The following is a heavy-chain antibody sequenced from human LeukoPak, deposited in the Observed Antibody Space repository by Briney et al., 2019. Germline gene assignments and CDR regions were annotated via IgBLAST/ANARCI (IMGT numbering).Heavy chain of an antibody. D-gene: IGHD1-26*01. CDR3: ASPPGGYEWELDY. CDR2: ISSSSTI. V-gene: IGHV3-69-1*01. CDR1: GFTFSDYY. Sequence: GGSLRLSCAASGFTFSDYYMNWVPQAPGKGLEWVSSISSSSTIYYADSVKGRFTISRDNSKNTLYLQMNSLRAEDTAVYYCASPPGGYEWELDYWGQGTLVTVSS. J-gene: IGHJ4*02.